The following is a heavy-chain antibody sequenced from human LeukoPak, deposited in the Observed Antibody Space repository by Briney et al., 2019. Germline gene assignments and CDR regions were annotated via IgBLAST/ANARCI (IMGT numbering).Heavy chain of an antibody. D-gene: IGHD3-3*01. J-gene: IGHJ4*02. Sequence: PGGSLRLSCVDSGFTFSSYDMSWVRQIPGKGLEWVSAISASGGSTYYADSVKGRFTISRDSSKNTLYLQMNSLRPEDTAMYYCARGLEWLTFDYWGQGTPVTVSS. V-gene: IGHV3-23*01. CDR2: ISASGGST. CDR3: ARGLEWLTFDY. CDR1: GFTFSSYD.